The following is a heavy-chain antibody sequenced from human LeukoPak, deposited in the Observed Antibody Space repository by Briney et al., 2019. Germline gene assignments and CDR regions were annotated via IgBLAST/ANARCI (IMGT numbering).Heavy chain of an antibody. D-gene: IGHD3-22*01. V-gene: IGHV3-23*01. CDR3: GRSQNYNDSSGYSS. CDR2: ISGSGGST. Sequence: SGGTLRLSCAASGFTFSNYGMNWVRQAPGKGLEWVSAISGSGGSTYYADSVKGRFTISRDNAKKSLYLQMNSLRAEDTAVYYCGRSQNYNDSSGYSSWGQGTLVTVSS. J-gene: IGHJ5*02. CDR1: GFTFSNYG.